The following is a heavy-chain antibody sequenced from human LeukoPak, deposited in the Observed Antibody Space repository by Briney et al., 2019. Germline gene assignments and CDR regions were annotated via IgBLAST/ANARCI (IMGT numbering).Heavy chain of an antibody. CDR1: GFTFSSYA. V-gene: IGHV3-23*01. Sequence: GGSLRLSCAASGFTFSSYAMSWVRQAPGMGLEWVSAISGSGGSRYYAESVKGRFTISRDNSKNTLYLQMNSLRAEDTAVYYCAKDFTVVVTAIVDYWGQGTLVTVSS. CDR2: ISGSGGSR. J-gene: IGHJ4*02. D-gene: IGHD2-21*02. CDR3: AKDFTVVVTAIVDY.